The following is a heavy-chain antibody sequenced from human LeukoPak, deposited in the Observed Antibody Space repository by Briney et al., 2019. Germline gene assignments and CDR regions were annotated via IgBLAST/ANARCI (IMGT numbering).Heavy chain of an antibody. J-gene: IGHJ4*02. CDR3: ARTRGSVHLDY. D-gene: IGHD1-26*01. CDR1: GYTFSRYG. CDR2: INVYNGDT. Sequence: GASVKVSCKASGYTFSRYGISWVRQAPGKGLEWMGGINVYNGDTKYAQNVQGRVSMTTDTSTNTAYMELRSLTSDDTAVYYCARTRGSVHLDYWGQGTLVTVSS. V-gene: IGHV1-18*01.